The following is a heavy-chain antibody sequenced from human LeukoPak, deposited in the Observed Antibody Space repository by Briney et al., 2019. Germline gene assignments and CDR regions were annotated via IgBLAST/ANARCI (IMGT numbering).Heavy chain of an antibody. D-gene: IGHD5-18*01. V-gene: IGHV1-46*01. CDR1: GYTFTSYY. CDR2: INPSGGST. CDR3: ARDASGQGVDTAMTAPCDY. J-gene: IGHJ4*02. Sequence: ASVKVSCKAPGYTFTSYYMHWVRPAPGQGLEWMEIINPSGGSTSYAQKFQGRVTMTRDTSTSTVYMELSSLRSEDTAVYYCARDASGQGVDTAMTAPCDYWGQGTLVTVSS.